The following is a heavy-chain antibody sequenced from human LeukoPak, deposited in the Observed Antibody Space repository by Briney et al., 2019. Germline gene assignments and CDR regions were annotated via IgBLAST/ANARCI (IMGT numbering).Heavy chain of an antibody. Sequence: SETLSLTCAVSGYSISSGYYWGWIRQPPGKGLEWIGSIYHSGRTYYNPSLKSRVTISVDKSKNQFSLKLSSVTAADTAVYYCATEVGQWLVRTWGQGTLVTVSS. CDR3: ATEVGQWLVRT. CDR2: IYHSGRT. V-gene: IGHV4-38-2*01. J-gene: IGHJ5*02. D-gene: IGHD6-19*01. CDR1: GYSISSGYY.